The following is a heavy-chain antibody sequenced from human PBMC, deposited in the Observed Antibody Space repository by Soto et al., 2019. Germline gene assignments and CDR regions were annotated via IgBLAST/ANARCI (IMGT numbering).Heavy chain of an antibody. CDR3: SKDAGGTTTHGPSLGAWYFYYGMDV. J-gene: IGHJ6*02. D-gene: IGHD3-16*01. CDR2: ISYDGTNK. V-gene: IGHV3-30*18. CDR1: GFTFSSYW. Sequence: GGSLRLSCAASGFTFSSYWMHWVRQAPGKGLEWVAVISYDGTNKYYGDSAKGRFTIARDNSRNTLYLEMNSLSEEDTAVYYCSKDAGGTTTHGPSLGAWYFYYGMDVWGPGTTVTVSS.